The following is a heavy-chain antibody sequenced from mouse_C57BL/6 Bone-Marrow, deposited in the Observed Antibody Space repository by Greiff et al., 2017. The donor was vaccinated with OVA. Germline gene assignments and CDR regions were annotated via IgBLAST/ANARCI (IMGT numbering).Heavy chain of an antibody. Sequence: QVQLKQPGAELVRPGSSVKLSCKASGYTFTSYWMDWVKQRPGQGLEWIGNIYPSDSETHYNQKFKDKATLTVDKSSSTAYMQLSSLTSEDSAVYYCARVWDVEAMDYWGQGTSVTVSS. J-gene: IGHJ4*01. D-gene: IGHD4-1*01. CDR3: ARVWDVEAMDY. CDR1: GYTFTSYW. V-gene: IGHV1-61*01. CDR2: IYPSDSET.